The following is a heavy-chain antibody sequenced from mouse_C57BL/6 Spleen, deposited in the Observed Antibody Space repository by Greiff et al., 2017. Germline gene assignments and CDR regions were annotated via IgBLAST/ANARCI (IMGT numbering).Heavy chain of an antibody. Sequence: VQLQQPGAELVRPGSSVKLSCKASGYTFTSYWMDWVKQRPGQGLEWIGNIYPSDSETHYNQKFKDKATLTVDKSSSTAYMQLSSLTSEDPAVYYCAKGNYYGSSYYAMDYWGQGTSVTVSS. V-gene: IGHV1-61*01. J-gene: IGHJ4*01. D-gene: IGHD1-1*01. CDR2: IYPSDSET. CDR3: AKGNYYGSSYYAMDY. CDR1: GYTFTSYW.